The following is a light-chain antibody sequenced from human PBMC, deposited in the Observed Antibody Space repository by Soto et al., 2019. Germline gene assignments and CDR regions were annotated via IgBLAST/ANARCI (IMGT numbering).Light chain of an antibody. CDR1: SSDVGGYNY. CDR2: EVS. V-gene: IGLV2-14*01. Sequence: QSVLTQPASVSGSPGQSITLSCSGTSSDVGGYNYVSWYQQHPGKAPKLMIYEVSNRPSGVSNRFSGSKSGNTASLTISGLQADDEADYYCSSYTTTSTLGVFGGGTQLTVL. J-gene: IGLJ2*01. CDR3: SSYTTTSTLGV.